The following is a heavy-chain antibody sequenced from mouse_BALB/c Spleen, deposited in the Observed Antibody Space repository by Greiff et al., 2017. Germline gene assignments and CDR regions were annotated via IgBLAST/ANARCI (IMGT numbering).Heavy chain of an antibody. CDR1: GYTFTSYW. Sequence: VQLQQSGAELARPGASVKLSCKASGYTFTSYWMQWVKQRPGQGLEWIGAIYPGDGDTRYTQKFKGKATLTADKSSSTAYMQLSSLASEDSAVYYCAREVSTATFAYWGQGTLVTVSA. J-gene: IGHJ3*01. CDR3: AREVSTATFAY. V-gene: IGHV1-87*01. CDR2: IYPGDGDT. D-gene: IGHD1-2*01.